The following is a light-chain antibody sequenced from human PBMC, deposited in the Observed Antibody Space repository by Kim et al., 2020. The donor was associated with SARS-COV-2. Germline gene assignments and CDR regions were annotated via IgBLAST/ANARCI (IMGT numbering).Light chain of an antibody. Sequence: CPGERATRPCRASQSVSSSYLAWYQQKPGQAPRLLIYGASSRATGIPDRFSGSGSGTDFNLTISRLEPEDFAVYYCQQYGSSPPDTFGQGTKLEI. V-gene: IGKV3-20*01. CDR3: QQYGSSPPDT. J-gene: IGKJ2*01. CDR2: GAS. CDR1: QSVSSSY.